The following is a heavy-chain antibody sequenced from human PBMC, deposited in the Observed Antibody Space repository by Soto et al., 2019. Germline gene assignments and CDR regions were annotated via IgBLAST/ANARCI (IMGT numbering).Heavy chain of an antibody. CDR2: ISFDGINE. Sequence: PGGSLRLSCAASGFTFTSYGLHWVRQAPGKGLQWVASISFDGINEFYAGSVKGRFAISRDNSKNTLHLQMNSLGAEDTAVYFCAKDRRDGYYYFDYWGRGTLVTVSS. CDR1: GFTFTSYG. V-gene: IGHV3-30*18. D-gene: IGHD2-21*01. J-gene: IGHJ4*02. CDR3: AKDRRDGYYYFDY.